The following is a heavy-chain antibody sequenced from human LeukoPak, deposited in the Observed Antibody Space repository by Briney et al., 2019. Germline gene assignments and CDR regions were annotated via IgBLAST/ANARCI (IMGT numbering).Heavy chain of an antibody. Sequence: GGSLRLSCAASGFTFSSYWMTWVRQAPGKGLEWVANIKQDGSEKYYVDSVKGRFTISRDNAKNSLYLQMNSLRAEDTAVYYCARGPPGIVATHHDYWGQGTLVTVSS. CDR1: GFTFSSYW. CDR3: ARGPPGIVATHHDY. CDR2: IKQDGSEK. J-gene: IGHJ4*02. V-gene: IGHV3-7*01. D-gene: IGHD5-12*01.